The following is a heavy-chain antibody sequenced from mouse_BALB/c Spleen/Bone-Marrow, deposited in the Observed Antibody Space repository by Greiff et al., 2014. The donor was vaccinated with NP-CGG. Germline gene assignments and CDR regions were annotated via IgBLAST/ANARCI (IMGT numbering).Heavy chain of an antibody. D-gene: IGHD3-1*01. CDR3: ARNHRGYYFDY. CDR2: IWSGGST. J-gene: IGHJ2*01. CDR1: GFSLSSYG. Sequence: VKLVESGPGLVQPSQSLSITCTVSGFSLSSYGVHWVRQSPGKGLGWLGVIWSGGSTDYNAAFISRLTISKDNSKSQVFFKMTSLQANDTAIYYCARNHRGYYFDYWGQGTTLTVSS. V-gene: IGHV2-2*02.